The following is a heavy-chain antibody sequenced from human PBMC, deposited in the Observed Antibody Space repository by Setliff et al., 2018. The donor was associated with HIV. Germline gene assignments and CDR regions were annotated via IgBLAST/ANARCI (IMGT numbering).Heavy chain of an antibody. D-gene: IGHD3-3*01. Sequence: SETLSLTCAVSGYSISSGYYWGWIRQPPGKGLEWIGSIYHSGSTYYNPSLKSRVTISVDTSKNQFSLKLSSVTAADTAVYHCASLISFYYFDYWGQGTLVTVSS. CDR3: ASLISFYYFDY. CDR2: IYHSGST. CDR1: GYSISSGYY. V-gene: IGHV4-38-2*01. J-gene: IGHJ4*02.